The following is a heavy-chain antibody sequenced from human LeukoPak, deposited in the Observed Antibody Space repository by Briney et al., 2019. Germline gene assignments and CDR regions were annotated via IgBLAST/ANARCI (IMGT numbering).Heavy chain of an antibody. V-gene: IGHV1-69*13. D-gene: IGHD3-10*01. Sequence: SVKVSCKASGGTFSSYAISWVRQAPGQGLEWMGGIIPIFGTANYAQKFQGRVTITADESTSTAYMELSSLRSEDTAVYYCARGVSLWFGELSSHSYFDYWGQGTLVTVSS. J-gene: IGHJ4*02. CDR1: GGTFSSYA. CDR2: IIPIFGTA. CDR3: ARGVSLWFGELSSHSYFDY.